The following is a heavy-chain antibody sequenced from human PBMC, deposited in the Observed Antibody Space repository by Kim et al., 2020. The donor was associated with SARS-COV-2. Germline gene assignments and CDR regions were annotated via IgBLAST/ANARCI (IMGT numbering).Heavy chain of an antibody. J-gene: IGHJ6*02. Sequence: GGSLRPSCAASGFTFSSYWMSWVRQAPGKGLEWVANIKQDGSEKYYVDSVKGRFTISRDNAKNSLYLQMNSLRAEDTAVYYCARDPVTIFGVVIIPAFGGMDVWGQGTTVTVSS. CDR3: ARDPVTIFGVVIIPAFGGMDV. CDR2: IKQDGSEK. V-gene: IGHV3-7*01. D-gene: IGHD3-3*01. CDR1: GFTFSSYW.